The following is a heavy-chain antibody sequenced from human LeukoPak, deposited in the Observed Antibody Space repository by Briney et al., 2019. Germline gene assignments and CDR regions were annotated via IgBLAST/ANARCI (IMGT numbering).Heavy chain of an antibody. J-gene: IGHJ4*02. CDR3: ARATHRVVADYFDY. CDR2: IKQDGSEK. V-gene: IGHV3-7*01. D-gene: IGHD2-15*01. CDR1: GFTFSSYS. Sequence: GGSLRLSCAASGFTFSSYSMNWVRQAPGKGLEWVANIKQDGSEKYYVDSVKGRFTISRDNAKNSLYLQMNSLRAEDTAVYYCARATHRVVADYFDYWGQGTLVTVSS.